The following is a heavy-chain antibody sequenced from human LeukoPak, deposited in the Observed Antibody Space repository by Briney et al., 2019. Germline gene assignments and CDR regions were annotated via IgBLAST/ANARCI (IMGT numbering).Heavy chain of an antibody. J-gene: IGHJ4*02. CDR2: INHSGST. CDR1: GGSFSGYY. V-gene: IGHV4-34*09. D-gene: IGHD2-8*01. Sequence: TLSLTCAVYGGSFSGYYWSWIRQPPGKGLEWIGEINHSGSTNYNPSLKSRVTISEDTSNNQFSLKLNSVTAADTAVYYCAGDPNGANYFDYWGQGTLVTVSS. CDR3: AGDPNGANYFDY.